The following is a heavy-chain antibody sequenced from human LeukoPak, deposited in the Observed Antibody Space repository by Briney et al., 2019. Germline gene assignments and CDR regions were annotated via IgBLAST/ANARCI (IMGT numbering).Heavy chain of an antibody. V-gene: IGHV4-4*02. J-gene: IGHJ3*02. CDR1: GGSISSSNW. CDR2: IYHSGST. CDR3: ARHDIAVAGNDAFDI. D-gene: IGHD6-19*01. Sequence: SGTLSLTCAVSGGSISSSNWWSWVRQPPGKGLEWIGEIYHSGSTNYNPSLKSRVTISVDKSKNQFSLKLSSVTAADTAVYYCARHDIAVAGNDAFDIWGQGTMVTVSS.